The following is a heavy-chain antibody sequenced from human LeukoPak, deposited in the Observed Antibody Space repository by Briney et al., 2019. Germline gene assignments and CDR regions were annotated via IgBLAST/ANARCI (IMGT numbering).Heavy chain of an antibody. CDR3: AQDWPSAVTTTPGF. D-gene: IGHD4-17*01. V-gene: IGHV3-23*01. Sequence: GGSLRLSCAAPGFTFRGYVISWVRQAPGKGLEWVSSISPTGDSTYYAGSVRGRFTLSRDNSKNTVYFQMNSLRAEDTAIYYCAQDWPSAVTTTPGFWGQGTMVIVSS. CDR2: ISPTGDST. J-gene: IGHJ3*01. CDR1: GFTFRGYV.